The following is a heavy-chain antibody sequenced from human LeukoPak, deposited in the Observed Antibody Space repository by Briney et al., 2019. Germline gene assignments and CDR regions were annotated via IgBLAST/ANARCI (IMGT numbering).Heavy chain of an antibody. CDR2: INTDGSST. D-gene: IGHD6-13*01. CDR3: ARDSGYSILDY. Sequence: GGCLRLSCAAAGLTFSNYRMHWVRQAPWKGLVWVSRINTDGSSTTYADSVKGRFTISRDNAKNTLYLQMNSLRAEDTAVYYCARDSGYSILDYWGQGTLVTVSS. CDR1: GLTFSNYR. V-gene: IGHV3-74*01. J-gene: IGHJ4*02.